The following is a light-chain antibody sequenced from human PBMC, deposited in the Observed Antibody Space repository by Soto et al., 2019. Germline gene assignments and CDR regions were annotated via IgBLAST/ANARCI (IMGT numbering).Light chain of an antibody. CDR2: DVS. CDR3: CSYAGPYTWV. J-gene: IGLJ3*02. V-gene: IGLV2-11*01. Sequence: QSALTQPRSVSGSPGQSVTISCTGTSSDVGGYNYVSWYQQHPVKAPKLMIYDVSQRHSGVPNRFSGSKSDNTASLIISGLQSEDEADYYCCSYAGPYTWVFGGGTQPTV. CDR1: SSDVGGYNY.